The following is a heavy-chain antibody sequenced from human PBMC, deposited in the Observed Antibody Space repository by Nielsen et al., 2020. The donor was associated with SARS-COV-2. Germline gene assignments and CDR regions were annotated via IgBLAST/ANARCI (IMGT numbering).Heavy chain of an antibody. D-gene: IGHD6-13*01. CDR1: GFTFSSYW. V-gene: IGHV3-74*01. CDR3: ARVQGSSWDGWCFDL. J-gene: IGHJ2*01. CDR2: INSDGSST. Sequence: GGSLRLSCAPPGFTFSSYWLPWVRQAPGKGLVWVSRINSDGSSTNYAESVKGRFTTSRDNAKNTLYLQMNSLRAEDTAVYYCARVQGSSWDGWCFDLWGRGTLVTVSS.